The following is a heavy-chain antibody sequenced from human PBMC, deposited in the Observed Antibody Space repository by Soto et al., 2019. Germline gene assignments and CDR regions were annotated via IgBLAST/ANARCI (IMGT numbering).Heavy chain of an antibody. D-gene: IGHD3-9*01. Sequence: PSESLSLTCAVSGGSISSGGYSWSWIRQPPGKGLEWIGYIYHSGSTYYNPSLKSRVTISVDRSKNQFSLKLSSVTAADTAVYYCARGGYDHDILTGPDYWGQGTLVTVSS. V-gene: IGHV4-30-2*01. CDR3: ARGGYDHDILTGPDY. J-gene: IGHJ4*02. CDR2: IYHSGST. CDR1: GGSISSGGYS.